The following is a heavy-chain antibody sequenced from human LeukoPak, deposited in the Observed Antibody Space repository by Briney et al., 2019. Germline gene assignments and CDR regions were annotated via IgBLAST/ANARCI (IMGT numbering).Heavy chain of an antibody. CDR3: ARALNDAFDI. J-gene: IGHJ3*02. V-gene: IGHV3-11*04. Sequence: GGSLRLSCAASGFTFRDYYMGWVRWAPGKGLEWVSYITNSGGGTYYPDSVKGRFTISRDNAKKSLYLQVSSLRAEDTAVYYCARALNDAFDIWGQGTMVTVSS. CDR1: GFTFRDYY. CDR2: ITNSGGGT.